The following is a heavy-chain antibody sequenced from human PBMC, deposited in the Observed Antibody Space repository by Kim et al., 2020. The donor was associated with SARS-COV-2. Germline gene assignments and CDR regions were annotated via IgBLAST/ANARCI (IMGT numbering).Heavy chain of an antibody. CDR3: AKSWYYYDSSGYLFDY. CDR1: GFTFSSYG. D-gene: IGHD3-22*01. CDR2: ISYDGSNK. Sequence: GGSLRLSCAASGFTFSSYGMHWVRQAPGKGLEWVAVISYDGSNKYYADSVKGRFTISRDNSKNTLYLQMNSLRAEDTAVYYCAKSWYYYDSSGYLFDYWGQGTLVTVSS. J-gene: IGHJ4*02. V-gene: IGHV3-30*18.